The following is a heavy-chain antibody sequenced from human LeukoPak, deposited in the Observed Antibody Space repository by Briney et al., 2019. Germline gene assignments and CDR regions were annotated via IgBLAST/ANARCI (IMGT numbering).Heavy chain of an antibody. CDR3: ARQPFDY. V-gene: IGHV3-7*03. Sequence: GGSLRLSCAASGFTFSSYWMSWVRQAPGKGLEWVANIKQDGSEKYFVDSVRGRFTISRDNAKNLVYLQMSSPRGEDTAVYYCARQPFDYWGQGTLVTVSS. CDR2: IKQDGSEK. J-gene: IGHJ4*02. CDR1: GFTFSSYW.